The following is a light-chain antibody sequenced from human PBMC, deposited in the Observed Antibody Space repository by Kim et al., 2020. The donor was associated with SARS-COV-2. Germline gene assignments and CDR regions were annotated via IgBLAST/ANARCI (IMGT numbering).Light chain of an antibody. CDR2: AAS. CDR3: QQSYSTPYT. CDR1: QSISSY. J-gene: IGKJ2*01. V-gene: IGKV1-39*01. Sequence: SGAVGDRVTIPCLASQSISSYLNWYQQKPGKAPKLLIYAASSLQSGVPSRFSGSGSGTDFTLTISSLQPEDFATYYCQQSYSTPYTFGQGTKLEIK.